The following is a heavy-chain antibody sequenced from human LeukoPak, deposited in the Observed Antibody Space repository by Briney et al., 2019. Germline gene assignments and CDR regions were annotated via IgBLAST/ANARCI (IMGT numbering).Heavy chain of an antibody. V-gene: IGHV1-58*01. Sequence: SVKVSCKASGFTFTRSAVQWVRQARGQRLEWIGWIVVGRGNTNYAQEFQERVTISRDMSTGTAYMELGSLRSEDTAVYYCAATSVGPTINGAFDIWGQGTMVTVSS. D-gene: IGHD1-26*01. CDR3: AATSVGPTINGAFDI. CDR1: GFTFTRSA. J-gene: IGHJ3*02. CDR2: IVVGRGNT.